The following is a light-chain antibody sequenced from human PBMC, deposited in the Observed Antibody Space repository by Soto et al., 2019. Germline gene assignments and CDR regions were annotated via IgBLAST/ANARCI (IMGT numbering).Light chain of an antibody. J-gene: IGLJ1*01. V-gene: IGLV2-11*01. CDR3: CSYAGSSTLNV. CDR2: DVS. CDR1: SSDVGGYNY. Sequence: QSALTQPRSVSGSPGQSVTISCTVTSSDVGGYNYVSWYQQHPGKAPKLMINDVSKRPSGVPDRFSGSKSGNTASLTISGLQAEDEADYYCCSYAGSSTLNVLGTGTKLTVL.